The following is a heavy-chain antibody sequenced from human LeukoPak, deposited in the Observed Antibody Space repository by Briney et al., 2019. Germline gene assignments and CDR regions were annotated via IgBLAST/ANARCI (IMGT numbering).Heavy chain of an antibody. V-gene: IGHV3-30*18. CDR2: ISYDGSNK. CDR1: GFTFSSYG. J-gene: IGHJ4*02. Sequence: GRSLRLSCAASGFTFSSYGMHWVRQAPGKGLEWVAVISYDGSNKYCADSVKGRFTISRDSSKNTLYLQMNSLRAEDTAMYYCAKNRREMATILVDYWGQGTLVTVSS. CDR3: AKNRREMATILVDY. D-gene: IGHD5-24*01.